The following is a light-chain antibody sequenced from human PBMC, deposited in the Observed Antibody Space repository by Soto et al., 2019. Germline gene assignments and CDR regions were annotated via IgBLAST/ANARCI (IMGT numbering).Light chain of an antibody. J-gene: IGLJ2*01. CDR1: SSNIGNNS. CDR2: DND. V-gene: IGLV1-51*01. Sequence: QSVLTQPPSVSAAPGQKVTISCSGSSSNIGNNSVSWYQQLPGAAPKLLIHDNDERPSGIPDRFSGSKSGTSATLGITGLQTGDEAFYYCATWDTSLSEVAFGGGTKLTVL. CDR3: ATWDTSLSEVA.